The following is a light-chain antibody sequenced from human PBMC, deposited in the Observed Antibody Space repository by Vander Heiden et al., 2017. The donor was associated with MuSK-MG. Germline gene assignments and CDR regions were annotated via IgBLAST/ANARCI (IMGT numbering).Light chain of an antibody. Sequence: DIQMTQSPSSLSASVGDRVTITCRASQSISSYLNWYQQKPGKAPKLLIYAASNLQSGVPSRFSGSGSGTDFTLTISSLQPEDFATYYCQQSDSTLITFGQGTRLEIK. V-gene: IGKV1-39*01. CDR1: QSISSY. J-gene: IGKJ5*01. CDR2: AAS. CDR3: QQSDSTLIT.